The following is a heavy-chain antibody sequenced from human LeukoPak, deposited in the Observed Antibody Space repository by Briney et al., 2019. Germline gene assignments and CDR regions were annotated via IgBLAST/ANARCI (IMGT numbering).Heavy chain of an antibody. CDR1: GGSISSYY. CDR2: IYYSGST. Sequence: SETLSLTCTVSGGSISSYYWSWIRQPPGKGLEWIGYIYYSGSTNYNPSLKSRVTISVDTSENQFSLKLSSVTAADTAVYYCAGGSVTFGGVIVIPFDPWGQGTLVTVSS. V-gene: IGHV4-59*01. CDR3: AGGSVTFGGVIVIPFDP. J-gene: IGHJ5*02. D-gene: IGHD3-16*02.